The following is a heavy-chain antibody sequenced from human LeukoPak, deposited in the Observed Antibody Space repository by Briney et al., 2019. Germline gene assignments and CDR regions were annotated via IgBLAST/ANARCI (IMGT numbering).Heavy chain of an antibody. CDR3: VSTGGYYGSGSYYNPPYYYYGMDV. CDR1: GFTFSSYS. J-gene: IGHJ6*02. D-gene: IGHD3-10*01. CDR2: ISSSSSNI. Sequence: GGSLRLSCAASGFTFSSYSMNWVRQAPGKGLEWVSYISSSSSNIYSADSVKGRFTISRDNAKNSLYLQMNSLRAEDTAVYYCVSTGGYYGSGSYYNPPYYYYGMDVWGQGTTVTVSS. V-gene: IGHV3-48*01.